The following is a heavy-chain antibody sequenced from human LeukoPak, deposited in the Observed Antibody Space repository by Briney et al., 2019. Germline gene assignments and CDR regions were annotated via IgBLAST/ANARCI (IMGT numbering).Heavy chain of an antibody. V-gene: IGHV4-59*01. CDR1: GDSISSYY. D-gene: IGHD1-1*01. CDR3: ARDYNPTNF. Sequence: SETLSLTCTVSGDSISSYYWSWIRQPPGKGLEWSGHIYYSGSTSYNPSLKSRVSISVDTSKNQFPLKLSSVTAADTAVYYCARDYNPTNFWGQGTLVTASS. CDR2: IYYSGST. J-gene: IGHJ4*02.